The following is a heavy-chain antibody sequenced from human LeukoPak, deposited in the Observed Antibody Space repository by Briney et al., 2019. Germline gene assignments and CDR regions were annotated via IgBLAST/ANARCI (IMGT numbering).Heavy chain of an antibody. J-gene: IGHJ1*01. CDR1: GGSISSGDYY. CDR2: IYYSGST. CDR3: ARTSRTGEPEYFQH. V-gene: IGHV4-30-4*01. D-gene: IGHD2-8*02. Sequence: SQTLSLTCTLSGGSISSGDYYWGWIRQPPGKGLEWIGYIYYSGSTYYNPSLKSRVTISVDTSENQFSLRLSSVTAADTAVYYCARTSRTGEPEYFQHWGQGTLVTVSS.